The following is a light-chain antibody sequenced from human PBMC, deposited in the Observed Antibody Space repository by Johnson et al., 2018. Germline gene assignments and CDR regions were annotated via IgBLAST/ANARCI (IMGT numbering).Light chain of an antibody. CDR1: SSNIGNNY. Sequence: QSVLTQPPSVSAAPGQKVTISCSGSSSNIGNNYVSWYQQLPGTAPKLLIYENNKRPSGIPGRFSGSKSGTSATLGITGLQTGDEADYYCGTWDSSLSAGNVFGTVTKVTVL. CDR3: GTWDSSLSAGNV. CDR2: ENN. V-gene: IGLV1-51*02. J-gene: IGLJ1*01.